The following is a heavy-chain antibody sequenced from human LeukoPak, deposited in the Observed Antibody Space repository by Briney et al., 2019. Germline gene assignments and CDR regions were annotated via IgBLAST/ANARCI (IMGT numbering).Heavy chain of an antibody. Sequence: SETLSLTCTVSGGSISSYYWSWIRQPPGKRLEWIGNIYYTGGTYYNPSLKSRVSMSVDTSNNQFSLNLTSVTAADTAVYFCVRRPNLPADDGDYWRFDIWGQGRRVTVSS. D-gene: IGHD4-17*01. V-gene: IGHV4-59*04. CDR2: IYYTGGT. CDR1: GGSISSYY. J-gene: IGHJ3*02. CDR3: VRRPNLPADDGDYWRFDI.